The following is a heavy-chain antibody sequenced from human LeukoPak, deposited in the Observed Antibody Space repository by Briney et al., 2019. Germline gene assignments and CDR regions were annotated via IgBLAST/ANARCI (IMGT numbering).Heavy chain of an antibody. V-gene: IGHV4-38-2*02. CDR3: ARGLAGNTKVFGY. J-gene: IGHJ4*02. D-gene: IGHD3-3*01. Sequence: SETLSLTCTVSGYSISSGYYWGWVRQSPGKGLEWIGSIYHSGNTYYSPSLKSRVTISVDTSKNQFSLRLTSVTAADTAVFYCARGLAGNTKVFGYGARGTLVTVSP. CDR2: IYHSGNT. CDR1: GYSISSGYY.